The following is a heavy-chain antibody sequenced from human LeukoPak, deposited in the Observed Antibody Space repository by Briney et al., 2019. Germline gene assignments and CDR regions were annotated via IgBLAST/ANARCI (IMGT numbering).Heavy chain of an antibody. D-gene: IGHD3-16*01. Sequence: SVKVSCKASGGTFSSYAISWVRQAPGQGLEWMGGIIPIFGTANYAQKFQGRVTITADESTSTAYMGLSSLRSEDTAVYYCARGGAGWPTYYFDYWGQGTLVTVSS. CDR2: IIPIFGTA. V-gene: IGHV1-69*13. J-gene: IGHJ4*02. CDR3: ARGGAGWPTYYFDY. CDR1: GGTFSSYA.